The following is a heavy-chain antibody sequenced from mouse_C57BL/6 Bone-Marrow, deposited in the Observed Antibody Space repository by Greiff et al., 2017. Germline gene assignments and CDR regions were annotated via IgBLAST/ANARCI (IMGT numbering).Heavy chain of an antibody. J-gene: IGHJ2*01. CDR1: GYTFTDYN. Sequence: VQLQQSGPELVKPGASVKIPCKASGYTFTDYNMDWVKQSHGKSLEWIGDINPNNGGTIYNQKFKGKATLTVDKSSRTAYMELRSLTSEDTAVYYCARLSYYGSSLHFDYWGQGTTLTVSS. CDR3: ARLSYYGSSLHFDY. V-gene: IGHV1-18*01. CDR2: INPNNGGT. D-gene: IGHD1-1*01.